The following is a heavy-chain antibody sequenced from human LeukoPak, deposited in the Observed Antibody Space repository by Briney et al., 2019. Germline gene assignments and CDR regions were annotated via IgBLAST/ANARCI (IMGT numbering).Heavy chain of an antibody. CDR1: GGSFSGYF. CDR3: ARDVRSGPPGRFDY. CDR2: IYHSGST. J-gene: IGHJ4*02. D-gene: IGHD3-22*01. V-gene: IGHV4-34*01. Sequence: SETLSLTCAVSGGSFSGYFWNWIRQPPGKGLEWIGEIYHSGSTNYNPSLKSRVTISVDKSKNQFSLKLSSVTAADTAVYYCARDVRSGPPGRFDYWGQGTLVTVSS.